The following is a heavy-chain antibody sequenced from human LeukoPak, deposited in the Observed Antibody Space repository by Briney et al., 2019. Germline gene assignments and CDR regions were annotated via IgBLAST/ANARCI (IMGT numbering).Heavy chain of an antibody. V-gene: IGHV5-51*01. D-gene: IGHD3-3*01. CDR2: IYPGDSDT. CDR1: GYSFTSYW. J-gene: IGHJ5*02. CDR3: ARGRGAINDFWSGYTTNWFDP. Sequence: GESLKISCKGSGYSFTSYWIGWVRQMPGKGLEWMGIIYPGDSDTRYSPSFQGQVTISADKFISTAYLQWSSLKASDTAMYYCARGRGAINDFWSGYTTNWFDPWGQGTLVTVSS.